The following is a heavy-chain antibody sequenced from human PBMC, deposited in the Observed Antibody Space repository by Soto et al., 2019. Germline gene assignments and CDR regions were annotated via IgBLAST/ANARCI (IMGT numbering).Heavy chain of an antibody. CDR1: WYTFPEYD. J-gene: IGHJ5*02. D-gene: IGHD1-26*01. CDR2: MSPEDGET. Sequence: ASVKGFCKASWYTFPEYDINWVRQASGQGLEYMGWMSPEDGETIYAQKFQGRVTMTEDTSTDTAYMELSSLRSEDTAVYYCATVWELLGGIDPWGQGTLVTVSS. V-gene: IGHV1-24*01. CDR3: ATVWELLGGIDP.